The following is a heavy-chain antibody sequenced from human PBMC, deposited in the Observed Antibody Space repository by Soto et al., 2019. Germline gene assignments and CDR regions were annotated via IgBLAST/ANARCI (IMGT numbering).Heavy chain of an antibody. CDR2: IYPGDSDT. V-gene: IGHV5-51*01. J-gene: IGHJ5*02. CDR3: ARTHPLGYCSSTSCYAQYNWFDP. Sequence: GESLKISCKGSGYSFTSYWIGWVRQMPGKGLEWMGIIYPGDSDTRYSPSFQGQVTNSAAKSISTAYLQWSSLKASDTAMYYCARTHPLGYCSSTSCYAQYNWFDPWGQGTLVTVSS. CDR1: GYSFTSYW. D-gene: IGHD2-2*01.